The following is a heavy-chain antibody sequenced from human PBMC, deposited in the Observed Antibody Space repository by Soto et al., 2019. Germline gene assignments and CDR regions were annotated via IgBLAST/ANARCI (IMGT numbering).Heavy chain of an antibody. CDR2: INHGGRV. J-gene: IGHJ5*01. Sequence: PSETLSLTCAVYGGSFSGHSWTWIRQSPGKGLEWIGDINHGGRVNYSPSLKRRVTISLDTSKNHFSLTLSAVTAADTALYYCSTRAYDTNGYYRFDPWGQGTLVTVSS. CDR3: STRAYDTNGYYRFDP. V-gene: IGHV4-34*01. D-gene: IGHD3-22*01. CDR1: GGSFSGHS.